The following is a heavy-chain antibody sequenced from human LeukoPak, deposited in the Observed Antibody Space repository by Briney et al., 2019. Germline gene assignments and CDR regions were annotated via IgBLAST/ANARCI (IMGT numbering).Heavy chain of an antibody. J-gene: IGHJ3*02. CDR3: ARLMDSGYDAFDI. V-gene: IGHV1-8*02. Sequence: GASVKVSCKASGYTFTNYDINWVRQATGQGLEWMGWMNPNGGNTGYAQKFQGRVTMTRNTSISTAYMELSSLRSEDTAVYYCARLMDSGYDAFDIWGQGTMVTVSS. CDR1: GYTFTNYD. D-gene: IGHD5-12*01. CDR2: MNPNGGNT.